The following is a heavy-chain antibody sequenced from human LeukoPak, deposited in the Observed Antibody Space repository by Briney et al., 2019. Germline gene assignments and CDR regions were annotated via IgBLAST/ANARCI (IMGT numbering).Heavy chain of an antibody. CDR3: AKDVNYSPSGTFDY. D-gene: IGHD3-10*01. V-gene: IGHV3-9*03. Sequence: GGSLRLSCAASGFTFDDYAMHWVRQAPGKGLEWVSSVSWNSGRMDYADSVKGRFTISRDNAKNSLYLQMNSLRVEDMALYYCAKDVNYSPSGTFDYWGQGTLVTVSS. J-gene: IGHJ4*02. CDR2: VSWNSGRM. CDR1: GFTFDDYA.